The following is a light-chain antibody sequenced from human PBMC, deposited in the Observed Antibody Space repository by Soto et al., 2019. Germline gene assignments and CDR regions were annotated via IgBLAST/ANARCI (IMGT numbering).Light chain of an antibody. CDR1: RSDVGGYNY. J-gene: IGLJ1*01. CDR2: DVS. Sequence: QSALTQPASVSGSPGQSLTISCTGTRSDVGGYNYVSWYQQHPGKAPKLMIYDVSNRPSGVSNRFSGSKSGNTASLTISGLQAEDEAGYYCSSYTSSSTYVVGTGTKLT. CDR3: SSYTSSSTYV. V-gene: IGLV2-14*01.